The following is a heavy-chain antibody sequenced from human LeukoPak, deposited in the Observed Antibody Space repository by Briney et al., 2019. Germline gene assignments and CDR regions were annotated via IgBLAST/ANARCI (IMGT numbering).Heavy chain of an antibody. Sequence: PSETLSLTCTVSGGSISSYYWSWIRQLAGKGLEWIGRIYTSGSTNYNPSLKSRVTMSVDTSKNQFSLKLSSVTAADTAVYYCARERRVVVGKSVNDFLRSGYDRNWFDPWGQGTLVTVSS. CDR1: GGSISSYY. V-gene: IGHV4-4*07. CDR3: ARERRVVVGKSVNDFLRSGYDRNWFDP. D-gene: IGHD3-3*01. CDR2: IYTSGST. J-gene: IGHJ5*02.